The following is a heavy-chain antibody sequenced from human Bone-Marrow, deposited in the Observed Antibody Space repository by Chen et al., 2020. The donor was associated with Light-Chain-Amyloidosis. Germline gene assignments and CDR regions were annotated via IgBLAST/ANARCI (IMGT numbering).Heavy chain of an antibody. CDR1: GFNFSSFG. J-gene: IGHJ4*02. D-gene: IGHD3-10*01. V-gene: IGHV3-23*04. CDR3: TRKGGYFDF. Sequence: EVQLVESGGGLVQPGGSLRLACATSGFNFSSFGMSWVRQAPGKGLAWVSTVSGSTVSTYYAGAVNGRFIISRDNSKSTLYLQMNSLRAGDTAVYFCTRKGGYFDFWGQGSLVTVSS. CDR2: VSGSTVST.